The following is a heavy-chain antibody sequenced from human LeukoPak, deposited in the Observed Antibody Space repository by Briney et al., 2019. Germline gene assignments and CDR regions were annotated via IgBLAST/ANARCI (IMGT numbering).Heavy chain of an antibody. CDR1: GGSISTYF. Sequence: SDTLSLTCTVSGGSISTYFWSWIRQPPGKGPEWIGHIYFSGSTNYNPSLKSRVTISVDTSKNQFSLKLSSVTAADTAVYYCARHKSSGTYPLDYWGQGTLVTVSS. V-gene: IGHV4-59*08. J-gene: IGHJ4*02. CDR2: IYFSGST. CDR3: ARHKSSGTYPLDY. D-gene: IGHD1-26*01.